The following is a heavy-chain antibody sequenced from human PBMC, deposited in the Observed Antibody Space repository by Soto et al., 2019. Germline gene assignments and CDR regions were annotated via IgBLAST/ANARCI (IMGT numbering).Heavy chain of an antibody. D-gene: IGHD4-4*01. J-gene: IGHJ6*03. V-gene: IGHV3-66*04. CDR1: GFTVSSNY. CDR2: IYSGGST. CDR3: ARLSSNSYVNYYYYYMDV. Sequence: QPGGSLRLSCAASGFTVSSNYMSWVRQAPGKGLEWVSVIYSGGSTYYADSVKGRFTISRDNAKNSLYLQMNSLRAEDTAVYYCARLSSNSYVNYYYYYMDVWGKGTTVTVSS.